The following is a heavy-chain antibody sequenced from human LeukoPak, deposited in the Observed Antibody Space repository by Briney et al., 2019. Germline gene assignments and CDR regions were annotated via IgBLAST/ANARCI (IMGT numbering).Heavy chain of an antibody. CDR2: INHSGST. Sequence: GSLRLSCAVSGFTFSDYYMSWIRQPPGKGLEWIGEINHSGSTNYNPSLKSRVTISVDTSKNQFSLKLSSVTAADTAVYYCARGAALSAAAGLDYWGQGTLVTVSS. CDR3: ARGAALSAAAGLDY. CDR1: GFTFSDYY. D-gene: IGHD6-13*01. J-gene: IGHJ4*02. V-gene: IGHV4-34*01.